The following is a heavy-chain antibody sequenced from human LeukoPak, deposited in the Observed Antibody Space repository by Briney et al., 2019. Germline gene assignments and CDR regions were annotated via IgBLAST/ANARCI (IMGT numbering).Heavy chain of an antibody. J-gene: IGHJ6*03. V-gene: IGHV4-59*11. CDR2: ISNSGSS. CDR1: GGSISNHY. Sequence: KTSETLSLTCTVSGGSISNHYWTWVRHSPVKGLEWVGAISNSGSSSYNPSLKSRVTISIDTSKNQCSLKLSSVTAADTAVYYCGRDALVGYFSYYYMDVWGKGTTVTVSS. D-gene: IGHD2-15*01. CDR3: GRDALVGYFSYYYMDV.